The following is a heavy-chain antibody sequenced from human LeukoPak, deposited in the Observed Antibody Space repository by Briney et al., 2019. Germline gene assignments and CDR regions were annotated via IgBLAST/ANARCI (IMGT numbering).Heavy chain of an antibody. V-gene: IGHV3-49*04. CDR1: GFTFRDYA. CDR3: TRGSQDYGDYRSYYYYGMDV. D-gene: IGHD4-17*01. Sequence: GGSLRLSCTASGFTFRDYAMSLVRQAPGKGPEWVGFIRSKAYGGTTEYAASVKGRFTISRDDSKSIAYLQMNSLKTEDTAVYYCTRGSQDYGDYRSYYYYGMDVWGKGTTVTVSS. CDR2: IRSKAYGGTT. J-gene: IGHJ6*04.